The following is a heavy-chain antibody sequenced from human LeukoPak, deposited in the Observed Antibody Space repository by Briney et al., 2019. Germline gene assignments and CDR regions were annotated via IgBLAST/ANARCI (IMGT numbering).Heavy chain of an antibody. V-gene: IGHV3-53*01. Sequence: GGSLRLSCAASGLIVSSNYMSWVRQAPGKGLEWVSALYSGGSIYYADSVKGRFTISRGNSKNTLYLQMNSLRAEDTAVYYCARDPSRGLYYFDHWGQGALVTVSS. D-gene: IGHD3/OR15-3a*01. CDR1: GLIVSSNY. CDR2: LYSGGSI. J-gene: IGHJ4*02. CDR3: ARDPSRGLYYFDH.